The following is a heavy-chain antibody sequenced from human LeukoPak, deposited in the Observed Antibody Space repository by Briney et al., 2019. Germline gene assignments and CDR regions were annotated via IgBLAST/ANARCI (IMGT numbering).Heavy chain of an antibody. D-gene: IGHD6-19*01. CDR3: AKDGGGPWLAKIDY. CDR2: ISYDGSNK. J-gene: IGHJ4*02. Sequence: GGSLRLSCAASGFTFSSYGMHWVRQAPGKGLEWVAVISYDGSNKYYADSVEGRFTISRDNSKNTLYLQMNSLRAEDTAVYYCAKDGGGPWLAKIDYWGQGTLVTVSS. V-gene: IGHV3-30*18. CDR1: GFTFSSYG.